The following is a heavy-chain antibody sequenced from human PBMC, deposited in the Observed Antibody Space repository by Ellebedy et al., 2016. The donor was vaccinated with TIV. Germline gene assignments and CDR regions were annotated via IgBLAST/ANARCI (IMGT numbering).Heavy chain of an antibody. CDR1: GFAFSGYA. CDR2: INQDGSAN. V-gene: IGHV3-7*01. J-gene: IGHJ4*02. CDR3: ARDTRGSSISYTDDY. Sequence: GESLKISCAASGFAFSGYAMSWVRQAPGKGLECMANINQDGSANYYVDSVKGRFTISRDNAKNSLSLQMNSLRTEDTAVYFCARDTRGSSISYTDDYWGQGTLVTVSS. D-gene: IGHD3-16*01.